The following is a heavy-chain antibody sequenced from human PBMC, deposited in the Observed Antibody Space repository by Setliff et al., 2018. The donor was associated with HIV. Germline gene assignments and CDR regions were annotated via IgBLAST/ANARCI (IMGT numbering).Heavy chain of an antibody. CDR2: IFSNDEK. CDR3: AHSQLWDLEWPVYYFDY. CDR1: GFSLSNARMG. J-gene: IGHJ4*02. Sequence: SGPTLVNPTETLTLTCTVSGFSLSNARMGVSWIRQPPGKALEWLAHIFSNDEKSYSTSLKSRLTISKDTSKSQVVLSMTNMDPVDTATYYCAHSQLWDLEWPVYYFDYWGQGTLVTVS. D-gene: IGHD3-3*01. V-gene: IGHV2-26*01.